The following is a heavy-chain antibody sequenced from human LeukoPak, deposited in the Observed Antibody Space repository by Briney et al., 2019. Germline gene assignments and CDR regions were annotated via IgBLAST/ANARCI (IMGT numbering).Heavy chain of an antibody. V-gene: IGHV3-23*01. CDR1: GFTFSAYG. J-gene: IGHJ3*02. D-gene: IGHD4-17*01. Sequence: HPGGSLRLSCAASGFTFSAYGMSWVRQSPRKGLEWVSGVSGADGTTYYADSVKGRFTISRDNSKSTLYLQMNSLRAEDTAVYYCARDRTVTTWWGAFDIWGQGTMVTVTS. CDR3: ARDRTVTTWWGAFDI. CDR2: VSGADGTT.